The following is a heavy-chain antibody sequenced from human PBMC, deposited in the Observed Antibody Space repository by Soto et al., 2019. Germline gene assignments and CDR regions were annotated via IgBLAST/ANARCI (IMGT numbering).Heavy chain of an antibody. D-gene: IGHD1-26*01. Sequence: ASGFTFSRYIMNWVRQAPGKGLEWVSSISSSSSYIYYADSVKGRFTISRDNAKNSLYLHMTRLRVDDTGIYYCARDTGRASADLWGQGTLVTVSS. CDR1: GFTFSRYI. J-gene: IGHJ5*02. CDR2: ISSSSSYI. V-gene: IGHV3-21*01. CDR3: ARDTGRASADL.